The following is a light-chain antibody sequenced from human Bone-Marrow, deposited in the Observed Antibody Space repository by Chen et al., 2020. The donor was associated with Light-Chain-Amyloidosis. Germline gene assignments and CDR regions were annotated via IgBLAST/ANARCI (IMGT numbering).Light chain of an antibody. V-gene: IGLV3-25*03. J-gene: IGLJ2*01. CDR2: RDT. Sequence: SYELTQPPSVSVSPGQTPRITCSGDEWPTKYAYWYQQKPGQAPVLVIHRDTERASGISERFSGSSSGTTATLTISGVQAEDEADDHCQSADSSGTYEVIFGGGTKMTVL. CDR1: EWPTKY. CDR3: QSADSSGTYEVI.